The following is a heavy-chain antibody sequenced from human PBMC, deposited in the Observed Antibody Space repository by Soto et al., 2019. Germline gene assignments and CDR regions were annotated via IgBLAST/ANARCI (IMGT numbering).Heavy chain of an antibody. CDR3: AREHGGGITMIVVVITTFYFDY. V-gene: IGHV3-30-3*01. J-gene: IGHJ4*02. Sequence: PGGSLRLSCAASGFTFSSYAMHWVRQAPGKGLEWVAVISYDGSNKYYADSVKGRFTISRDNSKNTLYLQMNSLRAEDTAVYYCAREHGGGITMIVVVITTFYFDYWGQGTLVTVSS. CDR1: GFTFSSYA. D-gene: IGHD3-22*01. CDR2: ISYDGSNK.